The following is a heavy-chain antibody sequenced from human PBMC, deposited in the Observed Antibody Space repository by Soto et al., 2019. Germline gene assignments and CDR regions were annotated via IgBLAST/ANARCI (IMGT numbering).Heavy chain of an antibody. CDR1: GFTFRWFG. D-gene: IGHD3-10*01. CDR3: AKGEVRGIIPSYFDY. J-gene: IGHJ4*02. CDR2: VSNDGSNE. V-gene: IGHV3-30*18. Sequence: GSLRLSCAGSGFTFRWFGMNWVRQAPGKGLEWVARVSNDGSNEYYVDFVKGRFTISRDNSKNTLYLQMDSLRAEDTAVYYCAKGEVRGIIPSYFDYWGLGTLVTVSS.